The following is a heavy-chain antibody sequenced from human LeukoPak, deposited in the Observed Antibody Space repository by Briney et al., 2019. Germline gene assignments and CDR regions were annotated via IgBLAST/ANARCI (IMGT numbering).Heavy chain of an antibody. CDR1: GPTFSSYS. CDR3: AKDAAGPEY. D-gene: IGHD6-13*01. V-gene: IGHV3-23*01. CDR2: ISASGGET. Sequence: AGGSLRLSCVVSGPTFSSYSMTWVRQAPGKGLEWVSGISASGGETWYPDSVKGRFTISRDNSKNTLFLQMDSLRVEDTAIYYCAKDAAGPEYWGQGTLVTVSS. J-gene: IGHJ4*02.